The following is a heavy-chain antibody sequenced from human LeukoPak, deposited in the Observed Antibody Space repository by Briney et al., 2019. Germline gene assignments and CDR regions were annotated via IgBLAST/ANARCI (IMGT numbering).Heavy chain of an antibody. V-gene: IGHV3-48*01. Sequence: GGSLRLSCAASGFTFSSYGMNWVRQAPGKGLEWVSYISSSSDTIYYADSVKGRFTVSRDNAKNSLYLQMNSLRAEDTAVYYCARDFGSNGFDIWGQGTMVTVSS. CDR1: GFTFSSYG. J-gene: IGHJ3*02. CDR2: ISSSSDTI. CDR3: ARDFGSNGFDI. D-gene: IGHD3-3*01.